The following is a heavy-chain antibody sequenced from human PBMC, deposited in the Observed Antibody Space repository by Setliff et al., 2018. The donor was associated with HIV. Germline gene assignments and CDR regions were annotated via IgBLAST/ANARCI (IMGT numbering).Heavy chain of an antibody. D-gene: IGHD3-22*01. CDR3: ARVRDYYDSGAQAFDI. CDR2: ISPDGSLT. J-gene: IGHJ3*02. CDR1: GFIVSNYH. V-gene: IGHV3-74*01. Sequence: GGSLRLSCAASGFIVSNYHMHWVRQAPGKGLVWVSRISPDGSLTDYADSVKGRFTTSRDSAKNSLYLQMNSLRAEDTAVYYCARVRDYYDSGAQAFDIWGQGTMVTVSS.